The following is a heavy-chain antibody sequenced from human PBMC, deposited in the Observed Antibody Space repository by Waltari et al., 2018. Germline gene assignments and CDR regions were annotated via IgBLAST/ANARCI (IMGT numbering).Heavy chain of an antibody. J-gene: IGHJ4*02. Sequence: QVQLQESGPGLVKPSQTLSLTCTVSGGSISSGGYYWSWIRQHPGKGLEWIGYIYHSGSTYYNPSLKRRVTISVDRSKNQFSLKLSSVTAADTAVYYCARGRSYYDSSGYYYFDYWGQGTLVTVSS. CDR1: GGSISSGGYY. CDR2: IYHSGST. CDR3: ARGRSYYDSSGYYYFDY. D-gene: IGHD3-22*01. V-gene: IGHV4-31*03.